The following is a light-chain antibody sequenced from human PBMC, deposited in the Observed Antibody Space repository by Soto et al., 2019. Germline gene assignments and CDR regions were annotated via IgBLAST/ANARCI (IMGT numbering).Light chain of an antibody. V-gene: IGLV2-14*01. Sequence: QSALTQAASVSGSPGQSITIPCTGTSSDVGGYNYVSWYQQHPGKAPKLRIYDVSNRPSGVSNRFSGSKSGNTASLTISGLQAEDEADYYCSSYTSSSTSWVFGGGTKLTVL. CDR3: SSYTSSSTSWV. J-gene: IGLJ3*02. CDR2: DVS. CDR1: SSDVGGYNY.